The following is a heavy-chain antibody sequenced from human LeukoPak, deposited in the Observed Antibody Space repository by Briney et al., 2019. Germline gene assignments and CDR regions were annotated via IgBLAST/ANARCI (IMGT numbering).Heavy chain of an antibody. D-gene: IGHD2-2*01. CDR2: INPNSGGT. CDR1: GYTFTGYY. V-gene: IGHV1-2*02. J-gene: IGHJ1*01. CDR3: AARYCSSTSCYVQYFQH. Sequence: ASVKVSCKASGYTFTGYYMHWVRQAPGQGLEWMGWINPNSGGTNYAQKFQGRVTMTRDTSISTAYMELSRLRSDDTAVYDCAARYCSSTSCYVQYFQHWGQGTLVTVSS.